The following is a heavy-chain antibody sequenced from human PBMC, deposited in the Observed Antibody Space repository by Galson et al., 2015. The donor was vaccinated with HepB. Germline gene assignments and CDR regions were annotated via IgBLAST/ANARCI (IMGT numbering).Heavy chain of an antibody. Sequence: SLRLSCAASGFTFSSYAMSWVRQAPGKGLEWVSAISGSGGSTYYADSVKGRFTISRDDSKNTLYLQMNSLRAEDTAVYYCAKDSPPSYYDFWSGRGYGTDVWGQGTTVTVSS. CDR3: AKDSPPSYYDFWSGRGYGTDV. CDR1: GFTFSSYA. D-gene: IGHD3-3*01. J-gene: IGHJ6*02. CDR2: ISGSGGST. V-gene: IGHV3-23*01.